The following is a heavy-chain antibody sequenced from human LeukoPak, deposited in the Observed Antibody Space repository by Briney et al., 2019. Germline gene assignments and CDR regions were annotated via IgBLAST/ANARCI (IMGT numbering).Heavy chain of an antibody. D-gene: IGHD3-10*01. CDR3: ATGYYYGSGELADAFGI. J-gene: IGHJ3*02. CDR2: IRSKANSYAT. V-gene: IGHV3-73*01. CDR1: GFTFSGSA. Sequence: GGSLRLSCAASGFTFSGSAIHWVRQASGKGLEWVGRIRSKANSYATAYAASVKGRFTISRDNSKNTLYLQMNSLRAEDTAVYYCATGYYYGSGELADAFGIWGQGTMVTVSS.